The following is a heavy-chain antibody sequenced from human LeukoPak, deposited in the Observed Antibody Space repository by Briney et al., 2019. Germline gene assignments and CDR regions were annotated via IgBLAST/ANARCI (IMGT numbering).Heavy chain of an antibody. J-gene: IGHJ4*02. CDR2: IYYSGST. CDR1: GGSISSYY. V-gene: IGHV4-59*08. CDR3: ARQYSSSWIDY. Sequence: SETLSLTCTVSGGSISSYYWSWIRQPPGKGLEWIGYIYYSGSTNYNPSLKSRVTISVDTSKNQFSLKLSSVTTADTAVYYCARQYSSSWIDYWGQGTLVTVSS. D-gene: IGHD6-13*01.